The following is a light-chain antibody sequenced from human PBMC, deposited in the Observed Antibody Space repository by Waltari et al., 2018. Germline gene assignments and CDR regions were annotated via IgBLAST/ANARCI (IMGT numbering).Light chain of an antibody. CDR3: QQYYGDPLT. V-gene: IGKV1-8*01. Sequence: AIRIIQSPSSVSASTGARVTITCRPSQAISSYLAWYQQKAGKAPKLLIYASSTLQSGVPSRFSGSGSGTNFTLTIGCLQSEDFATYFCQQYYGDPLTFGGGTKVEI. J-gene: IGKJ4*01. CDR1: QAISSY. CDR2: ASS.